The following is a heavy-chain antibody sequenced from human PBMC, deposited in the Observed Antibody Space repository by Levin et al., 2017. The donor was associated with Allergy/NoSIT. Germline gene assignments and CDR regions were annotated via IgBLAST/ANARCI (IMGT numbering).Heavy chain of an antibody. Sequence: SETLSLTCAVYGGSFSGYYWSWIRQPPGKGLEWIGEINHSGCTNYNPSLKSRVTISVDTSKNQFSLKLSSVTAADTAVYYCARGRRPTRAGRGGGNWFDPWGQGTLVTVSS. V-gene: IGHV4-34*01. D-gene: IGHD3-10*01. CDR1: GGSFSGYY. J-gene: IGHJ5*02. CDR2: INHSGCT. CDR3: ARGRRPTRAGRGGGNWFDP.